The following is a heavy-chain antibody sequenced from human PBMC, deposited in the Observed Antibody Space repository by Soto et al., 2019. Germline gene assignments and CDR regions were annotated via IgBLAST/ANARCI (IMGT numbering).Heavy chain of an antibody. CDR1: GYSFSNYN. D-gene: IGHD3-16*01. J-gene: IGHJ3*02. V-gene: IGHV1-18*01. CDR2: ISGYNGNT. Sequence: ASVKVSCKSSGYSFSNYNFCWVRQAPGQGLEWLGWISGYNGNTNYAQKLQGRVSMTTDSFTSTAYMELRSLRSDDTAVYYCARDKVWGGFDIWGQGTMVTVSS. CDR3: ARDKVWGGFDI.